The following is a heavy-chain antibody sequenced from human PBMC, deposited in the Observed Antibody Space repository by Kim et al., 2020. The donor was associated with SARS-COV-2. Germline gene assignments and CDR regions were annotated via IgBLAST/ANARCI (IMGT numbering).Heavy chain of an antibody. CDR1: GGTFSSYA. V-gene: IGHV1-69*13. D-gene: IGHD6-19*01. J-gene: IGHJ6*02. CDR2: IIPIFGTA. Sequence: SVKVSCKASGGTFSSYAISWVRQAPGQGLEWMGGIIPIFGTANYAQKFQGRVTITADESTSTAYMELSSLRSEDTAVYYCAREGSGWLNWGHYYYYYGMDVWGQETTVTVSS. CDR3: AREGSGWLNWGHYYYYYGMDV.